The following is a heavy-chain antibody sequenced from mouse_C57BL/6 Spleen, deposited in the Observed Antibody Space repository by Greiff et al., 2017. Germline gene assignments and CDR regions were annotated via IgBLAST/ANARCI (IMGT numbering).Heavy chain of an antibody. CDR3: ARDSDYYGSSEGYFDV. CDR1: GYSITSGYY. D-gene: IGHD1-1*01. CDR2: ISYDGSN. V-gene: IGHV3-6*01. Sequence: DVKLQESGPGLVKPSQSLSLTCSVTGYSITSGYYWNWIRQFPGNKLEWMGYISYDGSNNYNPSLKNRISITRDTSKNQFFLKLNSVTTEDTATYYCARDSDYYGSSEGYFDVWGTGTTVTVSS. J-gene: IGHJ1*03.